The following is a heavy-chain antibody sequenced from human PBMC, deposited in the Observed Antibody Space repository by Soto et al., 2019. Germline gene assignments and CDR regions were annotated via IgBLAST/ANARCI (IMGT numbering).Heavy chain of an antibody. CDR1: GGTCSSYS. CDR3: ARDSCSGGSCYPTFDY. CDR2: ISSSSSYI. V-gene: IGHV3-21*01. Sequence: GGSLRHSCASSGGTCSSYSMNLVRQAPGKGLEWVSSISSSSSYIYYADSVKGRFTISRDNAKNSLYLQMNSLRAEDTAVYYCARDSCSGGSCYPTFDYWGQGTLVTAPQ. J-gene: IGHJ4*02. D-gene: IGHD2-15*01.